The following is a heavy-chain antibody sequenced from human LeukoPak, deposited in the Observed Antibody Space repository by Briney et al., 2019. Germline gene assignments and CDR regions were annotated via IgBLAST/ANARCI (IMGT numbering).Heavy chain of an antibody. J-gene: IGHJ4*02. V-gene: IGHV4-39*01. CDR2: IYYSGST. CDR1: GGSISSGSYY. Sequence: PSQTLSLTCTVSGGSISSGSYYWGWIRQPPGKGLEWIGSIYYSGSTYYNPSLKSRVTISVDTSKNQFSLKLSSVTAADTAVYYCAAPSGEGATGYWGREPWSPSPQ. D-gene: IGHD1-26*01. CDR3: AAPSGEGATGY.